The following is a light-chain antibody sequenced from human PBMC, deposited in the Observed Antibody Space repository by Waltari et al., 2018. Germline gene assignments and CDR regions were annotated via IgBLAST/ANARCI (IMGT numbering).Light chain of an antibody. CDR3: QNHERLPAT. CDR1: LNIGRY. CDR2: EAS. J-gene: IGKJ1*01. Sequence: EIALTQSPGTPSLSPGERATLSCRASLNIGRYFVWYQQKPGQAPRLLIYEASRRATGSPDRFSGSGSGTDFSLSISRLEPEDFAVYYCQNHERLPATFGQGTKVEIK. V-gene: IGKV3-20*01.